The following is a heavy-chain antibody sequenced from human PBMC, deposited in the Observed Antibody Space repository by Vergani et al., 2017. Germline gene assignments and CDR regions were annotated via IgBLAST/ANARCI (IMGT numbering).Heavy chain of an antibody. CDR1: GFTFDDYT. V-gene: IGHV3-43*01. D-gene: IGHD6-19*01. CDR3: ENDISGWTEYSYYYYGMDV. J-gene: IGHJ6*02. Sequence: EVQLVESGGVVVQPGGSLRLSCAASGFTFDDYTMHGVRQAPGKGLEWFSLISWDGGSTYYADSVKGRFTISRDNSKNSLYLQMNSLRTEDTALYYCENDISGWTEYSYYYYGMDVWGQGTTVTVSS. CDR2: ISWDGGST.